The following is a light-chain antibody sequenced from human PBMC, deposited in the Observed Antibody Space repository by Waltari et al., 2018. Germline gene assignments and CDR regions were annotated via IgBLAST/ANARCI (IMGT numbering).Light chain of an antibody. CDR2: GSS. CDR1: ESVKGNY. Sequence: EIVLTQSPGTLSLSPGERATLSCRASESVKGNYLVWYQQKPGQAPRVLIYGSSKRAPGLPDRFSGSGSGRDFTLTISRLEPEDFAMYYCQHYDGSPYTFGPGTKLEIK. V-gene: IGKV3-20*01. J-gene: IGKJ3*01. CDR3: QHYDGSPYT.